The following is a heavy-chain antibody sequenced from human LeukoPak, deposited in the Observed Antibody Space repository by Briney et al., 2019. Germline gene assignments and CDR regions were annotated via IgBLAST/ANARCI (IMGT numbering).Heavy chain of an antibody. CDR3: ARDTFVGYDILTGYSATSHFDY. D-gene: IGHD3-9*01. CDR1: GYTFTGYY. CDR2: INPSGGST. J-gene: IGHJ4*02. Sequence: ASVKVSCKASGYTFTGYYMHWVRQAPGQGLEWMGIINPSGGSTSYAQKFQGRVTMTRDTSTSTVYMELSSLRSEDTAVYYCARDTFVGYDILTGYSATSHFDYWGQGTLVTVSS. V-gene: IGHV1-46*01.